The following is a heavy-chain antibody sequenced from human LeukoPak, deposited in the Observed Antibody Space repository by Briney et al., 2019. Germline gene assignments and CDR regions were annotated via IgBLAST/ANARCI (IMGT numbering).Heavy chain of an antibody. CDR2: INHSGST. CDR3: ARDVRSSSWYGYYYYYYMDV. V-gene: IGHV4-34*01. Sequence: SENLSGNCAGFGGSFSGYYWSWIRQPPGKGLEWIGEINHSGSTNYNPSLKSRVNISVDTSKNQFSLKLSSVAAADTAVYYSARDVRSSSWYGYYYYYYMDVWGKGTTVTVSS. J-gene: IGHJ6*03. CDR1: GGSFSGYY. D-gene: IGHD6-13*01.